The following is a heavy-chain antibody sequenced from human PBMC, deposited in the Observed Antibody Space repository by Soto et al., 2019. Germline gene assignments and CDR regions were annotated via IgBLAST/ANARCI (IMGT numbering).Heavy chain of an antibody. D-gene: IGHD3-16*01. V-gene: IGHV3-64D*06. Sequence: EVRLVDSGGALVQPGGSLRLSCSAAGFIFSSYTMYWVRQAPGKGLEYVSAVSSDGVTRYDADSVKGRFTISRDNSIKTLYLQMSGLRAEDTAVYYCVKGGYTYGYSAFDIWGQGTRVTVSS. J-gene: IGHJ3*02. CDR1: GFIFSSYT. CDR2: VSSDGVTR. CDR3: VKGGYTYGYSAFDI.